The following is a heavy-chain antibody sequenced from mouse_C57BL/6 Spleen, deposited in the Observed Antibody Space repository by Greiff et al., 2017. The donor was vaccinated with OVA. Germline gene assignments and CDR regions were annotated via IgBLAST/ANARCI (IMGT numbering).Heavy chain of an antibody. J-gene: IGHJ1*03. CDR3: ASRSREGYFDV. D-gene: IGHD1-1*01. Sequence: VKLVESGPGLVAPSQSLSITCTVSGFSLTSYGVDWVRQSPGKGLEWLGVIWGVGSTKYNSTPKSRLSISKDTSKSQVFMKMNSLQTDDTAMYYCASRSREGYFDVWGTGTTVTVSS. CDR1: GFSLTSYG. V-gene: IGHV2-6*01. CDR2: IWGVGST.